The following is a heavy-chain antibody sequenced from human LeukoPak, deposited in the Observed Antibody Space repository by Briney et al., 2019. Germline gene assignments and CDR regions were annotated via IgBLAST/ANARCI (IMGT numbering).Heavy chain of an antibody. CDR1: GFTFSSYS. D-gene: IGHD3-22*01. V-gene: IGHV3-20*04. Sequence: GGSLRLSCAASGFTFSSYSMNWVRQAPGKGLEWVSGINWNGGSTGYADSVKGRFTISRDNAKNSLYLQMNSLRAEDTALYYCARGNYYDSSGYYYYYYYMDVWGKGTTVTVSS. CDR3: ARGNYYDSSGYYYYYYYMDV. CDR2: INWNGGST. J-gene: IGHJ6*03.